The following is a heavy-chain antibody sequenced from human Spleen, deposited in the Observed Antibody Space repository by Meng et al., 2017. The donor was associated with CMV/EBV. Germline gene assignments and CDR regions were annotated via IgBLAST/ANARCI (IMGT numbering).Heavy chain of an antibody. Sequence: SLKISCAASGFTFSGHEMNWVRQAPGKGLEWVSYISGSASRLYYADSVKGRFIISRDNAKNSLYLQMNSLRAEDTAVYYCARSGKDTSSSDYFDFWGQGTLVTVSS. V-gene: IGHV3-48*03. CDR1: GFTFSGHE. J-gene: IGHJ4*02. CDR3: ARSGKDTSSSDYFDF. D-gene: IGHD6-6*01. CDR2: ISGSASRL.